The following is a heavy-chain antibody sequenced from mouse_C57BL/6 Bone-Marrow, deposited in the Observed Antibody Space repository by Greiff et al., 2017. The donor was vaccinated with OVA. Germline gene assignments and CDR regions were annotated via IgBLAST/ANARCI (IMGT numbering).Heavy chain of an antibody. CDR3: ARSPPGSSYDWYFDV. CDR2: IYPRSGNT. CDR1: GYTFTSYG. D-gene: IGHD1-1*01. J-gene: IGHJ1*03. Sequence: QVQLKESGAELARPGASVKLSCKASGYTFTSYGISWVKQRTGQGLEWIGEIYPRSGNTYYNEKLKGKATLTADKSSSTAYMELRSLTSEDSAVYFCARSPPGSSYDWYFDVWGTGTTVTVSS. V-gene: IGHV1-81*01.